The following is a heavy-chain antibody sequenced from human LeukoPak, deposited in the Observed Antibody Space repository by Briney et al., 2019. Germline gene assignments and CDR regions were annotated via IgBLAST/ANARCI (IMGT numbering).Heavy chain of an antibody. J-gene: IGHJ4*02. V-gene: IGHV3-15*01. CDR1: GLTFSDVW. CDR3: SEVLAY. CDR2: ITTTAHGATT. D-gene: IGHD4/OR15-4a*01. Sequence: GGSLRLSCAVSGLTFSDVWMSWVRQAPGKGLEWVGRITTTAHGATTDYAAPVKGRFTISRDDSKNTVYLQMNSLKTEDTALYYCSEVLAYWGQGTLVTVSS.